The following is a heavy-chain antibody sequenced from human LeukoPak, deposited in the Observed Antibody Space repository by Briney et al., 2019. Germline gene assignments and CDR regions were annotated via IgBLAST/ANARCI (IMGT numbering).Heavy chain of an antibody. V-gene: IGHV3-30*18. J-gene: IGHJ4*02. D-gene: IGHD2-21*02. CDR3: AKDYCGGDCYPDY. CDR1: GFAFSNFG. CDR2: ISYDGTNK. Sequence: GGSLRLSCAASGFAFSNFGIHWVRQAPGKGLEWVAIISYDGTNKNYVDSVKGRFTISRDNSKNTLYLQMNSLRAEDTAVYYCAKDYCGGDCYPDYWGQGTLVTVSS.